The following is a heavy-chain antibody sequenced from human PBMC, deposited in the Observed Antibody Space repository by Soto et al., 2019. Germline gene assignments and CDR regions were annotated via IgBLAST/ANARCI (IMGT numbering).Heavy chain of an antibody. CDR3: ATDDGWVATSTLSN. V-gene: IGHV1-69*04. Sequence: GASVKVSCKASGGTFSSYTISWVRQAPGQGLEWMGRIIPILGIANYAQKFQGRVTTTADKSTSTAYMELSSLRSEDTAVYYCATDDGWVATSTLSNWGQGTLVTVSS. J-gene: IGHJ4*02. D-gene: IGHD5-12*01. CDR2: IIPILGIA. CDR1: GGTFSSYT.